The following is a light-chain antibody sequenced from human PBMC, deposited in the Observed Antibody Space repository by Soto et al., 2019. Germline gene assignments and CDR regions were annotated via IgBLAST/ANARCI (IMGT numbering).Light chain of an antibody. Sequence: DIVMTQSPDSLAVSLGERATINCKASQSILFSSDNKNYLAWYQQKPGQSPKVLIYWASTRESGVPDRFSGSGSGTDFTLTISSLQAEDVAVYYCQQYYSTPLTFGGGTKVEI. CDR1: QSILFSSDNKNY. CDR2: WAS. J-gene: IGKJ4*01. V-gene: IGKV4-1*01. CDR3: QQYYSTPLT.